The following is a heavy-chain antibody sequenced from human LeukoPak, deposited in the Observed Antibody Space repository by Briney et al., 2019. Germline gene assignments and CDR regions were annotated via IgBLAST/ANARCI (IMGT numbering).Heavy chain of an antibody. CDR1: GYSISSGYY. D-gene: IGHD5-18*01. CDR3: ASLRAGYSYGNLLGY. V-gene: IGHV4-38-2*01. Sequence: SETLSLTCAVSGYSISSGYYWGWIRQPPGKGLEWIGSIYHSGSTYYNPSLKSRVTTSVDTSKNQFSLKLSSVTAADTAVYYCASLRAGYSYGNLLGYWGQGTLVTVSS. CDR2: IYHSGST. J-gene: IGHJ4*02.